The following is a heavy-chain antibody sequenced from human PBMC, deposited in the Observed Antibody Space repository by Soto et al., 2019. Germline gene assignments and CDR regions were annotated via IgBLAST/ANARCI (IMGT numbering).Heavy chain of an antibody. CDR1: GGSFSGYY. Sequence: PSETLSLTCAVYGGSFSGYYWTWIRQPPGTGLEWIGEINHSGSTNYNPSLKSRVTISRDNSKKTLYLQLNSLRAEDTAVYYCARSHRSTWHIINDWGQGTLVTVSS. J-gene: IGHJ4*02. CDR3: ARSHRSTWHIIND. CDR2: INHSGST. V-gene: IGHV4-34*01.